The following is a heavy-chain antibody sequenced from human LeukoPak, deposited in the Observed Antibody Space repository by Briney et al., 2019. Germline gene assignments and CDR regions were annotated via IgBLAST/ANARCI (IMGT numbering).Heavy chain of an antibody. CDR2: IDPSDSCT. Sequence: GESLKISCKASGYSFTSNWISWLGQMPGKGLEWLGRIDPSDSCTNYSPSFQGHVTISADKSISTAYLQWSSLEASDTAMDYCARTYSSGWYGMDVWGQGTTVTVSS. D-gene: IGHD6-19*01. CDR1: GYSFTSNW. CDR3: ARTYSSGWYGMDV. V-gene: IGHV5-10-1*01. J-gene: IGHJ6*02.